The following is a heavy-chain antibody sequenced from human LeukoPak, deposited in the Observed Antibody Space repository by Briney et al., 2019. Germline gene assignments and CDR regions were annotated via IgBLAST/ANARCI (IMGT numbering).Heavy chain of an antibody. CDR3: ARGYCSSTSCYQDAFDI. V-gene: IGHV4-59*01. D-gene: IGHD2-2*01. Sequence: TSETLSLTCTVSGGSISSYYWSWIRQPPGTGLEWIEYIYYSGSTNYNPSLKSRVTISVDTSKNQFSLKLSSVTAADTAVYYCARGYCSSTSCYQDAFDIWGQGTMVTVSS. CDR1: GGSISSYY. CDR2: IYYSGST. J-gene: IGHJ3*02.